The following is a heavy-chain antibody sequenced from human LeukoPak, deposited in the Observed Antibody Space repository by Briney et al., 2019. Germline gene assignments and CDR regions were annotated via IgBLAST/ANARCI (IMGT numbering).Heavy chain of an antibody. CDR3: ARSYFSSGWLYYYYYYMDV. CDR1: GFTVSSNY. J-gene: IGHJ6*03. Sequence: GGSLRLSCAASGFTVSSNYMSWVRQAPGKGLEWVSVIYSGGSTYYADSAKGRFTISRDNSKNTLYLQMNSLRAEDTAVYYCARSYFSSGWLYYYYYYMDVWGKGTTVTISS. V-gene: IGHV3-66*01. D-gene: IGHD6-19*01. CDR2: IYSGGST.